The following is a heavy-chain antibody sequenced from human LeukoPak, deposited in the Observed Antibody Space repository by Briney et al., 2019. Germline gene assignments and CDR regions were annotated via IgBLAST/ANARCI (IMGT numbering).Heavy chain of an antibody. Sequence: SETLSLICTVSGGSISSYFWSWIRQPPGKGLEWIGYIHNSGTTNYNPSLKSRVTISVDTSKNQFSLKLSSVTAADTAVYYCARQGSGRDYWGQGTLVTVSS. CDR2: IHNSGTT. D-gene: IGHD6-19*01. J-gene: IGHJ4*02. V-gene: IGHV4-59*08. CDR1: GGSISSYF. CDR3: ARQGSGRDY.